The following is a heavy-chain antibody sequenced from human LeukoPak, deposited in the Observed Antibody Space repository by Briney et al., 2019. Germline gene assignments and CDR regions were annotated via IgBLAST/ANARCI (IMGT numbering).Heavy chain of an antibody. CDR3: ARGQKWELRYNWFDP. CDR2: MNPNSGNT. V-gene: IGHV1-8*01. D-gene: IGHD1-26*01. Sequence: GASVKVLCKASGYTFTSYDINWVRQATGQGLEWMGWMNPNSGNTGYAQKFQGRVTMTRNTSISTAYMELSSLRSEDTAVYYCARGQKWELRYNWFDPWGQGTLVTVSS. CDR1: GYTFTSYD. J-gene: IGHJ5*02.